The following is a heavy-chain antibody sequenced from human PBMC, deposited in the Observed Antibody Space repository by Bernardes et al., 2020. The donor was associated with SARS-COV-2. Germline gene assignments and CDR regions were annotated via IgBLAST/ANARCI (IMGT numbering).Heavy chain of an antibody. D-gene: IGHD3-10*01. J-gene: IGHJ4*02. Sequence: ASVKVSCKASGYTFSNYFMHWVRQAPGQSLEWLGWINAGKGNTKYSQKFQGRVTITRDTSASTVYMELNTLRSEDTAVYYCARAGSATYYTLDYWCQGTLVTVSS. CDR2: INAGKGNT. CDR1: GYTFSNYF. CDR3: ARAGSATYYTLDY. V-gene: IGHV1-3*01.